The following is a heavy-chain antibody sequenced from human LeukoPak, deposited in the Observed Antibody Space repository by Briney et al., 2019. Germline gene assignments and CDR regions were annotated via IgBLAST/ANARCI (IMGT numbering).Heavy chain of an antibody. CDR1: GGSISSYY. V-gene: IGHV4-59*01. D-gene: IGHD5-12*01. Sequence: SETLSLTCTVSGGSISSYYWSWIRQPPGKGLEWIGYIYYSESTNYNPSLKSRVTISVDTSKNQFSLNLSSVTAADTAVYYCARTTEGYAGGPGYSYYYYMDVWGKGTTVTISS. J-gene: IGHJ6*03. CDR2: IYYSEST. CDR3: ARTTEGYAGGPGYSYYYYMDV.